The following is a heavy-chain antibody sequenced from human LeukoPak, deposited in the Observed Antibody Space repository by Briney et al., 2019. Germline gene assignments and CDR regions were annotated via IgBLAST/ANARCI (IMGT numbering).Heavy chain of an antibody. J-gene: IGHJ4*02. CDR3: ARVWGTYYYDSTGQIDY. V-gene: IGHV3-11*04. D-gene: IGHD3-22*01. CDR1: GFTFSDYY. CDR2: ISSSSSTI. Sequence: GGSLRLSCAASGFTFSDYYMSWIRQAPGKGLEWVSYISSSSSTIYYADSVKGRFTISRDNAKNSLYLQMNSLRDEDTAVYYCARVWGTYYYDSTGQIDYWGQGTLVTVSS.